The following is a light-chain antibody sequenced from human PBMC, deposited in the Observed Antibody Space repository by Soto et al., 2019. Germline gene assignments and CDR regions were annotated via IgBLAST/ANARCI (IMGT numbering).Light chain of an antibody. CDR1: SSDVGGYNY. CDR2: DVS. CDR3: SSYTGSSTYV. J-gene: IGLJ1*01. Sequence: QSALTQPASVSGSPEQSITISCTGTSSDVGGYNYVSWYQQYPGKAPKLMIYDVSNRPSGVSNRFSGSKSGNTASLTISGLQAEDESDYYCSSYTGSSTYVFGTGTKLTVL. V-gene: IGLV2-14*01.